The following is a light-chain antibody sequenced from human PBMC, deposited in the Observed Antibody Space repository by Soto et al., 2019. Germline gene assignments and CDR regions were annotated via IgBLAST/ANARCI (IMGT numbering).Light chain of an antibody. J-gene: IGLJ3*02. CDR3: GSYAGDSPWV. V-gene: IGLV2-23*01. CDR1: SSDVGNYNL. Sequence: QSALTQPASVSGSPGQSITISCTGTSSDVGNYNLVSWYQQHPGEAPKLMIYEGTKRPSGVSNRFSGSKFGNTASLTISGLQAEDEVDYYCGSYAGDSPWVFGGGTKLTVL. CDR2: EGT.